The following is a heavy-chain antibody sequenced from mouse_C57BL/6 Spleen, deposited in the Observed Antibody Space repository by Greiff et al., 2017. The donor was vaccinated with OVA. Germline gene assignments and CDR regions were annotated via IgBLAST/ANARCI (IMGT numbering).Heavy chain of an antibody. Sequence: VQLQQSGAELVKPGASVKMSCKASGYTFTSYWITWVKQRPGHGLEWIGDIYPGSGSTNYNEKFKSKATLTVDTSSSTAYMQLSSLTSEDSAVYYCARDGYPYAMDYWGQGTSVTVSS. CDR1: GYTFTSYW. CDR3: ARDGYPYAMDY. CDR2: IYPGSGST. D-gene: IGHD2-3*01. V-gene: IGHV1-55*01. J-gene: IGHJ4*01.